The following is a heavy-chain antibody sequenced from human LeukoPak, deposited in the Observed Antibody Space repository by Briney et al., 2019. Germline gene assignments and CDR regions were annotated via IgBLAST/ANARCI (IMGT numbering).Heavy chain of an antibody. CDR1: GFTFSSYA. Sequence: GGSLRLSCAASGFTFSSYAMHWVRQAPGKGLEWVAVILYDGSTKHYADSVKGRFTISRDNSENTLSLEMNSLRSEDTAVYYCVRSGGYYLGYFDQWGQGTLVTVSS. D-gene: IGHD3-22*01. J-gene: IGHJ4*02. CDR2: ILYDGSTK. CDR3: VRSGGYYLGYFDQ. V-gene: IGHV3-30*14.